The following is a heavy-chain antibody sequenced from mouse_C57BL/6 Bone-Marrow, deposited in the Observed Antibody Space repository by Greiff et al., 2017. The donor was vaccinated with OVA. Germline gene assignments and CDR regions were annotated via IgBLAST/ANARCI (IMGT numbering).Heavy chain of an antibody. CDR3: ARKRVYCGSYAMDD. J-gene: IGHJ4*01. V-gene: IGHV1-39*01. CDR2: INPNYGTT. Sequence: SGPELVKPGASVKIFCKASGYSFTDYNMNWVKQSNGKSLEWIGVINPNYGTTSYNQKFKGKATLTVDQSSSTAYMQLNSLTSEDSAVYYCARKRVYCGSYAMDDWGKGTSVTVSS. D-gene: IGHD1-1*01. CDR1: GYSFTDYN.